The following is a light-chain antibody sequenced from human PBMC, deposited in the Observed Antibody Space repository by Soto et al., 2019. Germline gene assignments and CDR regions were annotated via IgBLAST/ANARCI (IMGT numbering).Light chain of an antibody. CDR2: GAS. Sequence: EIVLTQSPGTLSLSPGERATLSCRASQSVSSTYLAWYQQKPGQAPRLLIYGASNRATGIPDRFSGSGSGTVFTLTISRLEPEDFAVYYCQQYGGSRWTFGQGTKVDIK. V-gene: IGKV3-20*01. CDR3: QQYGGSRWT. CDR1: QSVSSTY. J-gene: IGKJ1*01.